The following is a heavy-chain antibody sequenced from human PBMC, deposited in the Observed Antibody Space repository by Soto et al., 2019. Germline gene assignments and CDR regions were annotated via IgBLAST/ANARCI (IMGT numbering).Heavy chain of an antibody. CDR2: IIPICGTA. J-gene: IGHJ4*02. D-gene: IGHD2-15*01. Sequence: QVQLVQSGAEVKKPGSSVKVSYKASGGTFSSYAISWVRQAPGQGLEWMGGIIPICGTANYAQKFQGRVTITADEYTSTAYMELSSLRSEDTAVYYCARESRYCSGGSCYFLPGIDYWGQGTLVTVSS. V-gene: IGHV1-69*12. CDR3: ARESRYCSGGSCYFLPGIDY. CDR1: GGTFSSYA.